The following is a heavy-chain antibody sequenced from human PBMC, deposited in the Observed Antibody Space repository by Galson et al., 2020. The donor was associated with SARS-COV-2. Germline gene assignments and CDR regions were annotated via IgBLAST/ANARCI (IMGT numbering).Heavy chain of an antibody. D-gene: IGHD2-15*01. CDR1: GFTFSNYG. Sequence: GGSLRLSCAASGFTFSNYGMHWVHQAPGKGLEWVAVISYDGSNKYYADSVKGRFTISRVNSKNTLYLQMNSLRAEDTAVYYCASGYCSGGSCYSQDWYFDLWGRGTLVTVSS. V-gene: IGHV3-30*03. J-gene: IGHJ2*01. CDR3: ASGYCSGGSCYSQDWYFDL. CDR2: ISYDGSNK.